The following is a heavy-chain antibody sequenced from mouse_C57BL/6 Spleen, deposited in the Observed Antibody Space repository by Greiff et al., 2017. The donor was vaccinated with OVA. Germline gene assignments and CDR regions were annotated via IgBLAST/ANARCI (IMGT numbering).Heavy chain of an antibody. J-gene: IGHJ1*03. Sequence: VQLQQSGPELVKPGASVKIPCKASGYTFTDYNMDWVKQSHGKSLEWIGDINPNNGGTIYNQKFKGKATLTVDKSSSTAYMELRSLTSEDTAVYYCARPLHYYGSSYGGWYFDVWGTGTTVTVSS. V-gene: IGHV1-18*01. D-gene: IGHD1-1*01. CDR3: ARPLHYYGSSYGGWYFDV. CDR2: INPNNGGT. CDR1: GYTFTDYN.